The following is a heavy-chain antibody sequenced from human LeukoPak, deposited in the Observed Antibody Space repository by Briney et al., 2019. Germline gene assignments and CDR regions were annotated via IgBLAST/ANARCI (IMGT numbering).Heavy chain of an antibody. J-gene: IGHJ4*02. CDR1: GYTFTSYG. CDR2: ISAYNGNT. V-gene: IGHV1-18*01. CDR3: ARDLKRYCSSTSCYTLDY. Sequence: ASVKVSCKASGYTFTSYGISWVRQAPGQGLEWMGWISAYNGNTNYAQKLQGRVTMTTDTSTSTAYMEQRSLRSDNTAVYYCARDLKRYCSSTSCYTLDYWGQGTLVTVSS. D-gene: IGHD2-2*02.